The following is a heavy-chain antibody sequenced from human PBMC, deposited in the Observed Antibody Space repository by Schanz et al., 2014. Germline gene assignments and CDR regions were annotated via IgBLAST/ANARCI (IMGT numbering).Heavy chain of an antibody. D-gene: IGHD1-26*01. CDR2: ISPYNGNT. V-gene: IGHV1-18*01. CDR3: ARGFLASGGKTFDC. CDR1: GYTFTDYG. Sequence: QVQLVQSGGEMKKPGASVKVSCKASGYTFTDYGLSWVRQAPGQGLEWLGWISPYNGNTNYAQKLQGRVTMTADTSTSTAYMDLRSLTSADTAVYYCARGFLASGGKTFDCWGQGTLVTVSS. J-gene: IGHJ4*02.